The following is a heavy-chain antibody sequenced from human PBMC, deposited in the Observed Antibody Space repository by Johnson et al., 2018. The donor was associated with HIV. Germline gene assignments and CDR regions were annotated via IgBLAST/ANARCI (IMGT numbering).Heavy chain of an antibody. V-gene: IGHV3-30*04. CDR3: AREGESLLDAFDI. CDR1: GFTFSSFA. D-gene: IGHD3-16*01. Sequence: VQLVESGGGLVQPGGSLRLSCAASGFTFSSFAIHWVRQAPGKGLEWVALISYDGSNKYYADSVKGRFTISRDNSKNTLYLQMISLRTEETAVYYCAREGESLLDAFDIWGQGTMVTVSS. J-gene: IGHJ3*02. CDR2: ISYDGSNK.